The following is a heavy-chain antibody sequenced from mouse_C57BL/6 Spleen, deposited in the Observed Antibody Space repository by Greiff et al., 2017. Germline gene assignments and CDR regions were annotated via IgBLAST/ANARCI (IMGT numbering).Heavy chain of an antibody. Sequence: VQLVESGAELVRPGTSVKVSCKASGYAFTNYLIEWVKQRPGQGLEWIGVINPGSGGTNYNEKFKGKATLTADKSSSTAYMQLSSLTSEDSAVYFCARADGYSRGYFDYWGQGTTLTVSS. CDR3: ARADGYSRGYFDY. CDR1: GYAFTNYL. D-gene: IGHD2-3*01. J-gene: IGHJ2*01. V-gene: IGHV1-54*01. CDR2: INPGSGGT.